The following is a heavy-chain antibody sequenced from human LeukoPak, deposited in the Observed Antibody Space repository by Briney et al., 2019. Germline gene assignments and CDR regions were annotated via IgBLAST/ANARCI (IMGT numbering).Heavy chain of an antibody. D-gene: IGHD2-2*01. V-gene: IGHV4-39*07. CDR2: IYHSGTT. J-gene: IGHJ4*02. Sequence: SETLSLTCTVSGGSISSSSYYWGWIRQPAGKGLEWIGEIYHSGTTNYNPSLESRVTISLDTSNNQFSLDLNSVTAADTAVYYCANKVYCSTTSCYPAGYWGQGTLVTVSS. CDR1: GGSISSSSYY. CDR3: ANKVYCSTTSCYPAGY.